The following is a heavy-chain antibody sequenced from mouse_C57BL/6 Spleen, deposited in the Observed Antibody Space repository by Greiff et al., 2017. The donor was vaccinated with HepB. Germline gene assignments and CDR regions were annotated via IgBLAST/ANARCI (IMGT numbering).Heavy chain of an antibody. J-gene: IGHJ1*03. Sequence: EVKLMESGGGLVQPGGSLKLSCAASGFTFSDYYMYWVRQTPEKRLEWVAYISNGGGSTYYPDTVKGRFTISRDNAKNTLYLQMSRLKSEDTAMYYCARPQFAPGYFDVWGTGTTVTVSS. CDR1: GFTFSDYY. CDR3: ARPQFAPGYFDV. V-gene: IGHV5-12*01. CDR2: ISNGGGST.